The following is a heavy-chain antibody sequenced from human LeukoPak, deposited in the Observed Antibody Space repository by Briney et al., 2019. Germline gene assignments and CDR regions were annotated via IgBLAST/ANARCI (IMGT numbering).Heavy chain of an antibody. D-gene: IGHD1-14*01. V-gene: IGHV4-59*01. J-gene: IGHJ4*02. CDR2: IYYTGST. CDR1: GGSLDSYY. CDR3: ARVYRSAEYYFDY. Sequence: PSETLSLTCTVSGGSLDSYYWSWIRQPPGKGLEWIGYIYYTGSTEYHPSLKSRVTISLDTSKNQFSLKLTSVTAADTAVYYCARVYRSAEYYFDYWGQGNLVSVSS.